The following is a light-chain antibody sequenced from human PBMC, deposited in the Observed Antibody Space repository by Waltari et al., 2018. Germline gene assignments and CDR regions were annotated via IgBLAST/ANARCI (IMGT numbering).Light chain of an antibody. V-gene: IGKV1-39*01. CDR2: AAS. J-gene: IGKJ2*01. Sequence: DIQMTQSPSSLSASVGDRVTITCRASQTVTNYLNWYQQKPGKAPKLLIYAASTVQSGVPSRFIGSGSGTDFTLTISSLQLEDFVTYYCQQSYTAPYTFGQGTDLEIK. CDR1: QTVTNY. CDR3: QQSYTAPYT.